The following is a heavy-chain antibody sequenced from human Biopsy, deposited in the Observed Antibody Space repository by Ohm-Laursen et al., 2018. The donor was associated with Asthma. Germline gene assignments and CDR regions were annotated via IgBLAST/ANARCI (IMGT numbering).Heavy chain of an antibody. Sequence: SAKASCKASGRTFSRYAISSVRQAPGQGLEWMGGIIPIFGTSNYAQKFQGRVTFTADESTSSAYKELSRLRSEDSAVYYCVREVATVDYGYYYFAMDVWGQGTTVTVSS. J-gene: IGHJ6*02. CDR2: IIPIFGTS. D-gene: IGHD4-17*01. CDR3: VREVATVDYGYYYFAMDV. CDR1: GRTFSRYA. V-gene: IGHV1-69*13.